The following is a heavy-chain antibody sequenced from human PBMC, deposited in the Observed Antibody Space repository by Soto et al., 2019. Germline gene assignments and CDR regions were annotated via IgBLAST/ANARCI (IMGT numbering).Heavy chain of an antibody. CDR1: GGSITSYS. CDR2: IYYGGST. D-gene: IGHD3-22*01. Sequence: SETLSLTCTVSGGSITSYSWNWIRQPPGKGLEWIGYIYYGGSTYYNPSLQSRVTMSVDRSRNQFSLKLNSVTAADTAVYYCARVRREYDNSGPVDYWGQGTLVTVSS. CDR3: ARVRREYDNSGPVDY. J-gene: IGHJ4*02. V-gene: IGHV4-59*04.